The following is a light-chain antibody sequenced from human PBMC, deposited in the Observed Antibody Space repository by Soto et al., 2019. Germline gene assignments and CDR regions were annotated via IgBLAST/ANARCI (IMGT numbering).Light chain of an antibody. J-gene: IGKJ1*01. CDR1: QSISSY. V-gene: IGKV1-39*01. Sequence: DIQMTQSPSSLSASVGDIVTITFRASQSISSYLNWYQQKPGKAPKLLIYAASSLQSGVPSRFSGSGSGTDFTLTISCLQSEDFATYYCQQYYSYPPWTFGQGTKVDIK. CDR3: QQYYSYPPWT. CDR2: AAS.